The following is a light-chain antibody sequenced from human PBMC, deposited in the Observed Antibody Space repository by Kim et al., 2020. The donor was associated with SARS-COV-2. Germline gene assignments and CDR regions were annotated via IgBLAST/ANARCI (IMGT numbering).Light chain of an antibody. CDR1: SSDVGGYNY. Sequence: GQSVTISCTGTSSDVGGYNYVSWDQQHPGKAPKLMIYEVSKRPSGVPDRFSGSKSGNTASLTVSGLQAEDEADYYCSSYAGSSHLVFGGGTQLTVL. CDR2: EVS. CDR3: SSYAGSSHLV. V-gene: IGLV2-8*01. J-gene: IGLJ3*02.